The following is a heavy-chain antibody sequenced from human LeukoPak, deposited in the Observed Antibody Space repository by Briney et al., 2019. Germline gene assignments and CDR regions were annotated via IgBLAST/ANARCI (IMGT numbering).Heavy chain of an antibody. CDR1: GFTFSSYA. CDR3: AKITDSIAPRPFYS. Sequence: QPGGSLRLSCAASGFTFSSYAMSWVGQTPGKGLEWVSSISNSGNSAYYADSVKGRFTISRDKSKNTLYLQMNSLRAEDTAVYYCAKITDSIAPRPFYSWGQGTLVTASS. D-gene: IGHD6-6*01. J-gene: IGHJ4*02. V-gene: IGHV3-23*01. CDR2: ISNSGNSA.